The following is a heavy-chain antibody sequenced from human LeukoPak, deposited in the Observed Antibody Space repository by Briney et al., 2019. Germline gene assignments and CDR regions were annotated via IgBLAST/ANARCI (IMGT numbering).Heavy chain of an antibody. V-gene: IGHV4-34*01. CDR1: GGSFSGYY. Sequence: SETLSLTCAVYGGSFSGYYWSWIRQPPGKGLEWIGEINHSGSTNYNPSLKSRVTISVDTSKNQFSLKLSSVTAADTAVYYCASDYGDLDAFDIWGQGTMVTVSS. CDR3: ASDYGDLDAFDI. J-gene: IGHJ3*02. D-gene: IGHD4-17*01. CDR2: INHSGST.